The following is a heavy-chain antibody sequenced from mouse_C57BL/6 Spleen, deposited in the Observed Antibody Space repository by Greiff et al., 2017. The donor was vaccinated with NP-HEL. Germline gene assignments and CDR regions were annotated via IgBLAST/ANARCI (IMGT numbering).Heavy chain of an antibody. CDR3: ARKVITTVVEDWYFDV. Sequence: QVQLQQPGAELVMPGASVKLSCKASGYTFTSYWMHWVKQRPGQGLEWIGEIDPSDSYTNYNQKFKGKSTLTVDKSSSTAYMQLSSLTSEDSAVYYCARKVITTVVEDWYFDVWGTGTTVTVSS. CDR2: IDPSDSYT. CDR1: GYTFTSYW. J-gene: IGHJ1*03. V-gene: IGHV1-69*01. D-gene: IGHD1-1*01.